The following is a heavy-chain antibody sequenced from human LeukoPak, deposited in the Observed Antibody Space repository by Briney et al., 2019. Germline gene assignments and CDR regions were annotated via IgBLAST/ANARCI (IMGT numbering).Heavy chain of an antibody. CDR1: GGSFSGYY. CDR3: ARGNHYYGSGGYYTRNWFDP. Sequence: SETLSLTCAVYGGSFSGYYWSWIRQPPGKGLEWIGEINHSGSTNYNPSLKSRVTISVDTSKNQFSLKLSSVTAADTAVYYCARGNHYYGSGGYYTRNWFDPWGQGTPVTVSS. D-gene: IGHD3-10*01. J-gene: IGHJ5*02. CDR2: INHSGST. V-gene: IGHV4-34*01.